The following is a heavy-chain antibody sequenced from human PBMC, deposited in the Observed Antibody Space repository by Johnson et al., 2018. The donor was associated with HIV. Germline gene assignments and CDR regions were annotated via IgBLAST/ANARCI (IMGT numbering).Heavy chain of an antibody. Sequence: VQLVESGGRLVQPGRSLRLSCAASGFTVSSNYMSWVRQAPGKGLEWVSVIYSGGSTFYADSVKGRFTISRDNSKNTLYLQRNNLRAEDTAVYYCARDPPGATGIPVAEDAFDIWGQGTMVTVSS. CDR2: IYSGGST. J-gene: IGHJ3*02. CDR3: ARDPPGATGIPVAEDAFDI. V-gene: IGHV3-66*01. CDR1: GFTVSSNY. D-gene: IGHD6-19*01.